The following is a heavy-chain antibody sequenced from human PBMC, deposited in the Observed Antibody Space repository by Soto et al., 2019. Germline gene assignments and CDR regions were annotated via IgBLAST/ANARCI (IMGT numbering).Heavy chain of an antibody. CDR1: GFTFSSYW. D-gene: IGHD6-19*01. V-gene: IGHV3-74*01. J-gene: IGHJ4*02. Sequence: GGSLRLSCAASGFTFSSYWMHWVRQAPGKGLVWVSRINSDGSSTSYADSVKGRFTISRDNAKNTLYLQMNSLRAEDTAVYYCASGAYSSGPFDYWGQGTLVTVSS. CDR2: INSDGSST. CDR3: ASGAYSSGPFDY.